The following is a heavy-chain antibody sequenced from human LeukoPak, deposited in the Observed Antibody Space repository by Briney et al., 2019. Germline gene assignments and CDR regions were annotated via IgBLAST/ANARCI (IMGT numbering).Heavy chain of an antibody. J-gene: IGHJ4*02. CDR3: ARDRIVVAPAAGDY. D-gene: IGHD2-2*01. V-gene: IGHV3-7*01. Sequence: PGGSLRLSCAASGFTFSSYWMSWVRQAPGKGLEWVANIKQDGSEKYYVDSVKGRFTISRDNARNSLYLQMNSLRAEDTAVYYCARDRIVVAPAAGDYWGQGTLVTVSS. CDR2: IKQDGSEK. CDR1: GFTFSSYW.